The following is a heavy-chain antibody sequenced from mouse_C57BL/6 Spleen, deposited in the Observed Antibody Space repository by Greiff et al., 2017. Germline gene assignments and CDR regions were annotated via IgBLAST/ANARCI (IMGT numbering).Heavy chain of an antibody. V-gene: IGHV1-55*01. CDR2: IYPGSGST. CDR3: ARSGFDY. Sequence: VQLQQSGAELVKPGASVKMSCKASGYTFTSYWITWVKQRPGQGPEWIGDIYPGSGSTNYNEKFKSKVTLAADTSSNTAYMQLSSLTSEDSAVYYCARSGFDYWGQGTTLTVSS. CDR1: GYTFTSYW. J-gene: IGHJ2*01. D-gene: IGHD4-1*01.